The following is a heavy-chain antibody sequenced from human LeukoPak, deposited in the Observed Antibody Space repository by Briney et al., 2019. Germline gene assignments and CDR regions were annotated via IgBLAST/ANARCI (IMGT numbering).Heavy chain of an antibody. CDR1: GGTFSSYA. CDR2: IIPILGIA. V-gene: IGHV1-69*04. J-gene: IGHJ4*02. Sequence: ASVKVSCKASGGTFSSYAISWVRQAPGQGLEWMGRIIPILGIANYAQKFQGRVTITADKSTSTAYMELSSLRSEDTAVYYCAREVVDIAAVGYYFDYWGQGTLVTVSS. D-gene: IGHD6-13*01. CDR3: AREVVDIAAVGYYFDY.